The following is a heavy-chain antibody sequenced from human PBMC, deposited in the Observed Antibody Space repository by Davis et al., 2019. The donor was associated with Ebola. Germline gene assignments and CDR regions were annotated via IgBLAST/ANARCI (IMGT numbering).Heavy chain of an antibody. D-gene: IGHD6-19*01. J-gene: IGHJ4*02. V-gene: IGHV4-59*01. Sequence: SETLSLTCTVSGGSISNYYWSWTRQPPGKGPEWIGHIYYSGSTKYNPSFKSRVTMSVDMSKNQFSLKLRSVTAADTAIYYCAGAGYSSGWNFDYWGQGTLVTVSS. CDR2: IYYSGST. CDR3: AGAGYSSGWNFDY. CDR1: GGSISNYY.